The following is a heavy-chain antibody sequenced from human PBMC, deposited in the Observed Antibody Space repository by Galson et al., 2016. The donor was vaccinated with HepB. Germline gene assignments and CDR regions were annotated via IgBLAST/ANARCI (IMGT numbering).Heavy chain of an antibody. CDR1: GFTFSSYW. J-gene: IGHJ4*02. CDR3: ARGPYSSNFYVGDY. Sequence: SLRLSCAASGFTFSSYWMHWVRQAPGKGLVWVSRINSDGSSTSYADSVKGRFTISRDNAKNTMYLQMKSLSAEDTAVYYCARGPYSSNFYVGDYWGQGTLLTVSS. D-gene: IGHD6-13*01. CDR2: INSDGSST. V-gene: IGHV3-74*01.